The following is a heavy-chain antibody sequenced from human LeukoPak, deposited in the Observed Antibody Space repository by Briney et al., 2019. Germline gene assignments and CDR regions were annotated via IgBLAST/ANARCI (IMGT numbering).Heavy chain of an antibody. D-gene: IGHD1-14*01. CDR2: IKTDGSIT. CDR1: GFSFTVYW. Sequence: GGSLRLSCADSGFSFTVYWMHWGRQAPGEGAGCVSHIKTDGSITDYADAVKGRFTISRDNAKNTLYLQMNSLRAEDTAVYYCARDSNLYYYYVDVWGKGTTVTISS. J-gene: IGHJ6*03. V-gene: IGHV3-74*01. CDR3: ARDSNLYYYYVDV.